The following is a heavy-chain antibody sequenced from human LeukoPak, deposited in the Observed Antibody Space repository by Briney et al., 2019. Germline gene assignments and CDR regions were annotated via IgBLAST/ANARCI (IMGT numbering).Heavy chain of an antibody. CDR2: IYYSGST. D-gene: IGHD3-22*01. J-gene: IGHJ4*02. CDR1: GGSISSSSYY. CDR3: AREDLYYYDSSGYYSGFDY. V-gene: IGHV4-39*07. Sequence: SETLSLTCTVSGGSISSSSYYWGWIRQPPGKGLEWIGSIYYSGSTYYNPSLKSRVTISVDASKNQFSLKLSSVTAEDTAVYYCAREDLYYYDSSGYYSGFDYWGQGTLVTVSS.